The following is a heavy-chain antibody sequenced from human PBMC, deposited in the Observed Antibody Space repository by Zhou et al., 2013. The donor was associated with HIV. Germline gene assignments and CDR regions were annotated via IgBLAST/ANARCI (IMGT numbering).Heavy chain of an antibody. J-gene: IGHJ4*02. V-gene: IGHV3-73*01. D-gene: IGHD6-13*01. Sequence: VQLVEAGGGLVKPGGSLRLSCAASGFTFSGSALHWVRQASGKGLEWVGRIGSKANSYATAYAASVKGRFTISRDDSKNTAFLQMNSLKSEDTAVYYCTRLTGYSSNWGQGTLVTVSS. CDR2: IGSKANSYAT. CDR1: GFTFSGSA. CDR3: TRLTGYSSN.